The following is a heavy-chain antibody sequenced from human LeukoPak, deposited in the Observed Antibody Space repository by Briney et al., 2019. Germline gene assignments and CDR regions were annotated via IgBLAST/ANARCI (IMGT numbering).Heavy chain of an antibody. J-gene: IGHJ6*02. V-gene: IGHV3-23*01. D-gene: IGHD3-10*01. CDR2: ISGSGGST. CDR3: AKSKDDPNYYYYFYGLGV. Sequence: GGSLRLSCAASGFTFSSYAMTWVRQAPGKGLEWVSAISGSGGSTYYADSVKGRFTISRDNSKNTLYLQMNSLRAEDTAVYYCAKSKDDPNYYYYFYGLGVWGQGTTVTVSS. CDR1: GFTFSSYA.